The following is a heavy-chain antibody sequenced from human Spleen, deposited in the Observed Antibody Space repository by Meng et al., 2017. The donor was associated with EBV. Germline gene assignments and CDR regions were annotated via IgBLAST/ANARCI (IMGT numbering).Heavy chain of an antibody. CDR1: GYSFNDYY. CDR3: ARDFGSGSHYNY. D-gene: IGHD3-10*01. J-gene: IGHJ4*02. V-gene: IGHV1-2*06. Sequence: QVQLVQSGDEVKKPGAAVKVSCNASGYSFNDYYIHWVRQAPGQGLEWMGRINPISGGTNYAQNFQGRVTMTRDTSISTAYMELSRLRSDDTAVYYCARDFGSGSHYNYWGQGTLVTVSS. CDR2: INPISGGT.